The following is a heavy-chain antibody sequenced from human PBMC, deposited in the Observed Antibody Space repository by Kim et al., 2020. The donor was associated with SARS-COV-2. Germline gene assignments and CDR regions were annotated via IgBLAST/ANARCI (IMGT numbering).Heavy chain of an antibody. J-gene: IGHJ2*01. V-gene: IGHV3-74*01. CDR1: GFTFSSYW. CDR3: ARTNVWSGYLWYFDL. D-gene: IGHD3-3*01. Sequence: GGSLRLSCAASGFTFSSYWMHWVRQAPGKGLVWVSRINSDGSSTSYADSVKGRFTISRDNAKNTLYLQMNSLRAEDTAVYYCARTNVWSGYLWYFDLWGRGTLVTVSS. CDR2: INSDGSST.